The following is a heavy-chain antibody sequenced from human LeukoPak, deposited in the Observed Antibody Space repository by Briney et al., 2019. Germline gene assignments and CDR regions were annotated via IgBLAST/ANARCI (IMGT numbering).Heavy chain of an antibody. J-gene: IGHJ4*02. CDR3: ARVKSYGGDGIDY. D-gene: IGHD2-21*02. V-gene: IGHV3-21*01. CDR1: GFTFSSYS. Sequence: GGSLRLSCAASGFTFSSYSMNWVRQAPGKGLEWASSISSSSSYIYYADSVKGRFTISRDNAKNSLYLQMNSQRAEDTAVYYCARVKSYGGDGIDYWGQGTLVTVSS. CDR2: ISSSSSYI.